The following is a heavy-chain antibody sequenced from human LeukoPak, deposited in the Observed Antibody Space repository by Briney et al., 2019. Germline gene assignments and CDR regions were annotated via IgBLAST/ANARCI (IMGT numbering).Heavy chain of an antibody. CDR1: GFTISNYW. J-gene: IGHJ4*02. D-gene: IGHD1-26*01. V-gene: IGHV3-23*01. CDR3: AKVLRGSGSYLDY. CDR2: ISGSGGST. Sequence: GGSLRLSCAASGFTISNYWMSWVRQAPGKGLEWVSAISGSGGSTYYADSVKGRFTISRDNSKNTLYLQMNSLRAEDTAVYYCAKVLRGSGSYLDYWGQGTLVTVSS.